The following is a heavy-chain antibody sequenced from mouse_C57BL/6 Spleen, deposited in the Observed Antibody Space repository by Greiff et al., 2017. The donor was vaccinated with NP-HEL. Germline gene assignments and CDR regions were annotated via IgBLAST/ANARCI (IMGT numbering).Heavy chain of an antibody. D-gene: IGHD2-4*01. CDR3: AGCDSRNFDV. J-gene: IGHJ1*03. CDR2: ISYDGSN. CDR1: GYSITSGYY. V-gene: IGHV3-6*01. Sequence: EVQRVESGPGLVKPSQSLSLTCSVTGYSITSGYYWNWIRQFPGNKLEWMDYISYDGSNNYNPSLKNRISITRDTSKNQFFLKLNSVTTEETATYYCAGCDSRNFDVWGTGTTVTVSS.